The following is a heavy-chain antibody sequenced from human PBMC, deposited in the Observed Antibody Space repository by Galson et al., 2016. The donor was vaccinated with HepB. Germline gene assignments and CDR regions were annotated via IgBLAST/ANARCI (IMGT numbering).Heavy chain of an antibody. CDR3: ARAKNVGDYDFWSGHERGWFDP. Sequence: SETLSLTCTVSGGSITTSSYLWGWIRQPPGKGLEWIGSWYYTGSTYNNPALESRVTISADTSKKQFSLRLMSVTAADTAVYYCARAKNVGDYDFWSGHERGWFDPWGQGTLVTVSS. J-gene: IGHJ5*02. CDR2: WYYTGST. CDR1: GGSITTSSYL. D-gene: IGHD3-3*01. V-gene: IGHV4-39*01.